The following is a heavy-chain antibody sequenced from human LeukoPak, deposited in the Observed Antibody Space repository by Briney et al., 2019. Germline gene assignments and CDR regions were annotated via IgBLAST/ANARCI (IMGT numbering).Heavy chain of an antibody. CDR3: AKDQGSGSENYSWGYFDY. CDR2: ISYMGST. Sequence: SETLSLTCTVSGVSIASYYWRWLQQFPGKGLEWVGYISYMGSTSYNPSLNSRVSISLDTSKNQLSLKLSSVTAADTAVYYCAKDQGSGSENYSWGYFDYWGQGTLVTVSS. V-gene: IGHV4-59*01. J-gene: IGHJ4*02. D-gene: IGHD3-10*01. CDR1: GVSIASYY.